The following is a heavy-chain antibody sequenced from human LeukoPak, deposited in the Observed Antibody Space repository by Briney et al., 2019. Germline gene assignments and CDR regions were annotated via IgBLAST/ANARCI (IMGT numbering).Heavy chain of an antibody. J-gene: IGHJ4*02. D-gene: IGHD3-16*01. CDR3: ARERGGYYFDC. V-gene: IGHV3-64*01. Sequence: GGSLRLSCAASGFTFGIYTMHWVRQAPGKGLEYVSAIIGDGGSTYYANSVKGRFTISRDNSKNTLYLQMGSLRAEDSAVYYCARERGGYYFDCWGQGTLVTVSS. CDR2: IIGDGGST. CDR1: GFTFGIYT.